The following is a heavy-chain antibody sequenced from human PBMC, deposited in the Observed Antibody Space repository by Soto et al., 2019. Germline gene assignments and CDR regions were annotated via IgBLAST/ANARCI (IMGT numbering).Heavy chain of an antibody. CDR3: SYDTFGDKDF. Sequence: PVVFMRVWCGAAEGKCVHYGGHWVRQAPGKGLVWVSRVNPDGTITTYADSVKGRFTISRDNAKNTLYLQMNSLGVEDTALYYCSYDTFGDKDFWGQGTPVTVSS. J-gene: IGHJ4*02. CDR2: VNPDGTIT. D-gene: IGHD3-9*01. CDR1: EGKCVHYG. V-gene: IGHV3-74*01.